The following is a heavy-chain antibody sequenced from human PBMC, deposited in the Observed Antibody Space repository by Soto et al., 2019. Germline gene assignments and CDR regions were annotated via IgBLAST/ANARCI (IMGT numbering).Heavy chain of an antibody. CDR1: GVSISGYY. V-gene: IGHV4-59*08. D-gene: IGHD7-27*01. J-gene: IGHJ4*02. CDR3: AKNWNWGSLVH. CDR2: IYNIGST. Sequence: TSETMSLTCTVSGVSISGYYWSWLRQPPGKGLQWIGYIYNIGSTNYNPSLRSRVTMSIDTSQEQLSLKLSSVTATDTAVYYCAKNWNWGSLVHWGQGTLVTVSS.